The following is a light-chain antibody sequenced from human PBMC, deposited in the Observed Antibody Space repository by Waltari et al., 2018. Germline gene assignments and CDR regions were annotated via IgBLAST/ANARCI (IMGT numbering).Light chain of an antibody. CDR1: QSVNTW. CDR3: QQYNTYSGT. Sequence: DIQMTQSPSTLSASIGDRVTITCRASQSVNTWLAWYQQKPGKAPKLLMYAASSLESGVPSRFSGSGFGTECTLTINSLQPDDFATYYCQQYNTYSGTFGQGTKVEIK. CDR2: AAS. V-gene: IGKV1-5*03. J-gene: IGKJ1*01.